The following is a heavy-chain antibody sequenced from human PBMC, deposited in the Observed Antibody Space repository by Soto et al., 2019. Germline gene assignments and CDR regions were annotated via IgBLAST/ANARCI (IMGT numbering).Heavy chain of an antibody. CDR1: GGSISSGGYY. D-gene: IGHD2-8*01. CDR3: ARTTMVYAILAFDP. Sequence: SETLSLTCTVSGGSISSGGYYWSWIRQHPGKGLEWIGYIYYSGSTYYNPSLKSRVTISVDTSKNQFSLKLSSVTAADTAVYYCARTTMVYAILAFDPWGQGTLVTVSS. V-gene: IGHV4-31*03. J-gene: IGHJ5*02. CDR2: IYYSGST.